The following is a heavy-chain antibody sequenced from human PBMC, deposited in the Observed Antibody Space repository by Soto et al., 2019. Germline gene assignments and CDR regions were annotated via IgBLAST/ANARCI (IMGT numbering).Heavy chain of an antibody. Sequence: ASVKVSCKASGYTFTGYYMHWVRQAPGQGLEWMGWINPNSGGTNYAQKFQGRVTMTRDTSISTAYMELSRLRSDDTAVYYCARGYCSSTSCYFYFDYWGQGTLVTVSS. CDR1: GYTFTGYY. CDR3: ARGYCSSTSCYFYFDY. CDR2: INPNSGGT. J-gene: IGHJ4*02. D-gene: IGHD2-2*01. V-gene: IGHV1-2*02.